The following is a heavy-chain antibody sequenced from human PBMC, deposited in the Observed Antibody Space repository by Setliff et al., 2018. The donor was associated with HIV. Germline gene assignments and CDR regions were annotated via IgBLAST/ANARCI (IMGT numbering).Heavy chain of an antibody. CDR2: IYKGGST. J-gene: IGHJ2*01. CDR3: ARSALWFGEADWYFDL. V-gene: IGHV4-28*01. D-gene: IGHD3-10*01. Sequence: PSETLSLTCAVSGYSVSSSYWWGWIRQPPGKGLEWIGWIGYIYKGGSTYYNPSLKSRVTMSVDTSKNHFSLKLRSVTAVDTAVYYCARSALWFGEADWYFDLWGRGALVTAPQ. CDR1: GYSVSSSYW.